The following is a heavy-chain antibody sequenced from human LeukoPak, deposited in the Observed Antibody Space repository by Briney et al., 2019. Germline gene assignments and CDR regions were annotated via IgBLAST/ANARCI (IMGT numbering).Heavy chain of an antibody. D-gene: IGHD3-22*01. V-gene: IGHV4-39*07. CDR2: FYYSGGS. Sequence: SETLSLTCTVSGGSISSSSYYWGWIRQPPGKGLEWIGSFYYSGGSYYNPFIKIRVTISVDTSNIQFSLKLSSVTAADTAVYYCSSLSTMIAIGYWGQGTLVTVSS. J-gene: IGHJ4*02. CDR1: GGSISSSSYY. CDR3: SSLSTMIAIGY.